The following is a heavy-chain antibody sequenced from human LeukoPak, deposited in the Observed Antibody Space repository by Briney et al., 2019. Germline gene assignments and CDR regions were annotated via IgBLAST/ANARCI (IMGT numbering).Heavy chain of an antibody. D-gene: IGHD2-15*01. Sequence: SETLSLTCAVSGGSISSGGYSWSWIRQPPGKGLEWIGYIYHSGGAYYHPSLKSQVTMSVDTSNNQFSLRLSSVTAADTAVYYCARGQGGRMDVWGQGTTVTVSS. J-gene: IGHJ6*02. CDR3: ARGQGGRMDV. CDR1: GGSISSGGYS. CDR2: IYHSGGA. V-gene: IGHV4-30-2*01.